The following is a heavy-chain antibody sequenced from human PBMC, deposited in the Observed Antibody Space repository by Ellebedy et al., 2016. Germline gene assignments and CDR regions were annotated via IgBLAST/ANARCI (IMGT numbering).Heavy chain of an antibody. V-gene: IGHV1-69*04. CDR2: IIPILGIA. Sequence: ASVKVSCKASGGTFSSYAISWVRQAPGQGLEWMGRIIPILGIANYAQKLQGRVTMTTDTSTSTAYMELRSLRSDDTAVYYCARDNGRSFTPPRSGWYDYYGMDVWGQGTTVTVYS. D-gene: IGHD6-19*01. J-gene: IGHJ6*02. CDR3: ARDNGRSFTPPRSGWYDYYGMDV. CDR1: GGTFSSYA.